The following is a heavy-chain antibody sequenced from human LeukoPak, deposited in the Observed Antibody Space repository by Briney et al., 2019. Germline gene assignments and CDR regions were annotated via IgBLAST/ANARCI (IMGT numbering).Heavy chain of an antibody. J-gene: IGHJ3*02. CDR3: ARAGTYYYGSGSPFDAFDI. Sequence: SETLSLTCTVSGGSISSYYWSWIRQPPGKGLEWIGYIYYSGSTNYNPSLKSRVTISVDTSKNQLSLKLSSVTAADTAVYYCARAGTYYYGSGSPFDAFDIWGQGTMVTVSS. V-gene: IGHV4-59*01. D-gene: IGHD3-10*01. CDR2: IYYSGST. CDR1: GGSISSYY.